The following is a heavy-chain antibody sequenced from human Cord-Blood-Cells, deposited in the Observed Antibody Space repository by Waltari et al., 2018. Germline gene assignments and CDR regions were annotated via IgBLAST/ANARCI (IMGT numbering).Heavy chain of an antibody. CDR1: GSTLPQLT. CDR3: ATGFLGYCSSTSCYNAFDI. Sequence: QVPLVQSGAEVKKPGASVKFAAKVYGSTLPQLTMYWVRQAPATVLEWMGGFDPEDGETIYAQKFHGRVTMTEDTSTDTAYMELSSLRSEDTAVYYCATGFLGYCSSTSCYNAFDIWGQGTMVTVSS. V-gene: IGHV1-24*01. CDR2: FDPEDGET. D-gene: IGHD2-2*02. J-gene: IGHJ3*02.